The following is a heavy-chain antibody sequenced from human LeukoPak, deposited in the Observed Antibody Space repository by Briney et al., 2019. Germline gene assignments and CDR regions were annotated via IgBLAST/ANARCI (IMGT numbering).Heavy chain of an antibody. CDR1: GGSITSGDSF. CDR3: ATDHLAAAGYNWFDP. Sequence: SETLSLTCTISGGSITSGDSFWTWIRHHPEKGLEWIGYISYSGSPYYNPSLQTRVTISSDMSKNQFSLKLASVTAADTAVYYCATDHLAAAGYNWFDPWGQGILVTVSS. CDR2: ISYSGSP. J-gene: IGHJ5*02. V-gene: IGHV4-31*03. D-gene: IGHD6-13*01.